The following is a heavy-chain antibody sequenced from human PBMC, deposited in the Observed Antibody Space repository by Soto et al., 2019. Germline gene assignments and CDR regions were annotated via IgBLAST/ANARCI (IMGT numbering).Heavy chain of an antibody. CDR2: IKQDGSVK. CDR1: GFPFSSSW. CDR3: VRGSGWRDY. V-gene: IGHV3-7*02. J-gene: IGHJ4*02. D-gene: IGHD6-19*01. Sequence: EVQLVESGGDLVQPGGSLRLSCAASGFPFSSSWMTWVRQTPGKGLEWVANIKQDGSVKYYVDSVKGRFTISRDNAKNSLYLQMNSLRAEDTAVYYCVRGSGWRDYWGQGTLVTVSS.